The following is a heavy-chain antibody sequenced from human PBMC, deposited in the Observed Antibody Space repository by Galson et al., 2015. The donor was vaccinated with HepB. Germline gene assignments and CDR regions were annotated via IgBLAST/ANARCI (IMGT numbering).Heavy chain of an antibody. D-gene: IGHD5-18*01. CDR2: ILYDGSDK. CDR3: ARSRGYTYDFDY. J-gene: IGHJ4*02. V-gene: IGHV3-30-3*01. CDR1: GFTFSSYA. Sequence: SLRLSCAASGFTFSSYAMHWVRQAPGKGLEWVAVILYDGSDKYYADSVEGRFTISRDNSKNTLYLQVSSLRPKDTGVYYCARSRGYTYDFDYWGQGTLVTVSS.